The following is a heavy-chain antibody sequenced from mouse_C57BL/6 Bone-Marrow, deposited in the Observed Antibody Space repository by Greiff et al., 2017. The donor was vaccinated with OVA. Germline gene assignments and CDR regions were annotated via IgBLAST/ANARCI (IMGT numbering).Heavy chain of an antibody. CDR3: AKYYNNYYAMDC. Sequence: QVQLQQPGAELVKPGASVKLSCKASGYTFTSYWMHWVKQRPGQGLEWIGLIHPNSGSTNYNEKFKSKATLTVDKSSSTAYMQLSSLTSVDTGVNNCAKYYNNYYAMDCWGQGTSVTVSA. J-gene: IGHJ4*01. CDR2: IHPNSGST. V-gene: IGHV1-64*01. CDR1: GYTFTSYW. D-gene: IGHD2-5*01.